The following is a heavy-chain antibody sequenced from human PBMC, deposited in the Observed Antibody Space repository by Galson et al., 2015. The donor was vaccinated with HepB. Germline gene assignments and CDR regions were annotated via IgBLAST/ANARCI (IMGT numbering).Heavy chain of an antibody. CDR3: ARAPMVRGEADY. V-gene: IGHV1-3*01. D-gene: IGHD3-10*01. CDR2: INAGNGNT. CDR1: GYTFTSYA. J-gene: IGHJ4*02. Sequence: SVKVSCKASGYTFTSYAMHWVRQAPGQRLEWMGWINAGNGNTKYSQRFQGRVTITRDTSASTAYMELSSLRSEDTAVYYCARAPMVRGEADYWGQGTLVTVSS.